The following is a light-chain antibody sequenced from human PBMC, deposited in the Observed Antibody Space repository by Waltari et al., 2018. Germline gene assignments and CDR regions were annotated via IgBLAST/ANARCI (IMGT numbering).Light chain of an antibody. V-gene: IGLV2-8*01. CDR2: EVS. J-gene: IGLJ2*01. CDR3: SSYAGNHVV. Sequence: QSALTPPPSASGSPGQSVPISCTGTSSDVGGYNFVSWYQQHPGKAPKLMIYEVSKRPSGVPDRFSGSKSGNTASLTVSGLQPEDEADYYCSSYAGNHVVFGGGTKLTVL. CDR1: SSDVGGYNF.